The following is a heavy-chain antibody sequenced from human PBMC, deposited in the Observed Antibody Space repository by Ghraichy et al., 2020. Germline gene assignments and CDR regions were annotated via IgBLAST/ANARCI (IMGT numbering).Heavy chain of an antibody. CDR3: AREVYCSSTSCYDNWFDP. Sequence: SVKVSCKASGGTFSSYAISWVRQAPGQGLEWMGGIIPIFGTANYAQKFQGRVTITADESTSTAYMELSSLRSEDTAVYYCAREVYCSSTSCYDNWFDPWGQGTLVTVSS. CDR1: GGTFSSYA. J-gene: IGHJ5*02. CDR2: IIPIFGTA. V-gene: IGHV1-69*13. D-gene: IGHD2-2*01.